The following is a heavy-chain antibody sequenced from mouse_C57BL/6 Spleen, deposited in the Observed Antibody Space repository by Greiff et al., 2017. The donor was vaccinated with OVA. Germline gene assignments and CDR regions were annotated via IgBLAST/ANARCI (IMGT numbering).Heavy chain of an antibody. V-gene: IGHV1-22*01. J-gene: IGHJ3*01. Sequence: VQLQQSGPELVKPGASVKMSCKASGYTFTDYNMHWVKQSHGKSLEWIGYINPNNGGTSYNQKFKGKATLTVNKSSSTAYMALRRLTSDDSAVYYCAVLLRAVAGFADWGKGTLVTVSA. CDR2: INPNNGGT. D-gene: IGHD1-1*01. CDR3: AVLLRAVAGFAD. CDR1: GYTFTDYN.